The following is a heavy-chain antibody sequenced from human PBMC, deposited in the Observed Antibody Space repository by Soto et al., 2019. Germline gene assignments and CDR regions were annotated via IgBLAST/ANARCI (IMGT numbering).Heavy chain of an antibody. Sequence: ASVKVSCKASGYTFTSYGISWVRQAPGQGLEWMGWISAYNGNTNYAQKLQGRVTMTTDTSTSTAYMELRSLRSDDTAVYYCARVNYYDSSGYVDIWGQGTMVTVSS. CDR1: GYTFTSYG. J-gene: IGHJ3*02. CDR3: ARVNYYDSSGYVDI. V-gene: IGHV1-18*01. CDR2: ISAYNGNT. D-gene: IGHD3-22*01.